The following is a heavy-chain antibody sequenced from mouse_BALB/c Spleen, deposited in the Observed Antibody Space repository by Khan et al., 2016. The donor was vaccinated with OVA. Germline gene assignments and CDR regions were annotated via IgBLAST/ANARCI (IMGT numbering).Heavy chain of an antibody. V-gene: IGHV9-3-1*01. CDR3: ARPPYFSYVMVY. D-gene: IGHD2-10*01. CDR2: INTYTGEP. CDR1: GYTFTNYG. Sequence: QVQLKESGPALKKPGETVKISCKASGYTFTNYGMNWVKQAPGKGLKWMGWINTYTGEPTYADDFKGRFAFSLETSASTANLQINNLKSEDTATYCCARPPYFSYVMVYWGQGTSVTGSS. J-gene: IGHJ4*01.